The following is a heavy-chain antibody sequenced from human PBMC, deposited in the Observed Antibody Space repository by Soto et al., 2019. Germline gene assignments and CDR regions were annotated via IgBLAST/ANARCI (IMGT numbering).Heavy chain of an antibody. CDR2: IYYSGGT. V-gene: IGHV4-39*01. J-gene: IGHJ6*02. CDR3: VRVISSSSSLGLRYYYYGLDA. D-gene: IGHD6-6*01. CDR1: GGSISSRSYY. Sequence: ASETLSLTCIVSGGSISSRSYYWGWIRQPPGKGLEWFGGIYYSGGTYLNPSLNSRVTMSVDTSKSQFSLKLSSVTAADTAVYYCVRVISSSSSLGLRYYYYGLDAWGPGTTVTLAS.